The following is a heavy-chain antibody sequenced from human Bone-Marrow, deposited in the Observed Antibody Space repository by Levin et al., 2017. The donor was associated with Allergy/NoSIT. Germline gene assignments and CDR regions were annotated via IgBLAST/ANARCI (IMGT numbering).Heavy chain of an antibody. CDR1: GGSISSYY. J-gene: IGHJ2*01. CDR3: ARGPGYCSSTSCYFPETEDAPFYWYFDR. CDR2: IYTSGST. V-gene: IGHV4-4*07. D-gene: IGHD2-2*01. Sequence: SETLSLTCTVSGGSISSYYWSWIRQPAGKGLEWIGRIYTSGSTNYNPSLKSRVTMSVDTSKNQFSLKLSSVTAADTAVYYCARGPGYCSSTSCYFPETEDAPFYWYFDRWGRGTLVTVSS.